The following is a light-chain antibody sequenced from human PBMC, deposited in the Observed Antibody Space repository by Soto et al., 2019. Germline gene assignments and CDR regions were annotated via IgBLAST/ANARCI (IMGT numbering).Light chain of an antibody. CDR2: EVG. CDR1: GSDISAYNY. V-gene: IGLV2-14*01. J-gene: IGLJ2*01. Sequence: QSVLTQPASVSGSPGQSITISCTGTGSDISAYNYVSWYQQHPGKAPKLMIYEVGDRPSGLSNRFSGSKSGNTASLTISGLQAEDEADYYCSSYTSSSNVVFGGGTKLTVL. CDR3: SSYTSSSNVV.